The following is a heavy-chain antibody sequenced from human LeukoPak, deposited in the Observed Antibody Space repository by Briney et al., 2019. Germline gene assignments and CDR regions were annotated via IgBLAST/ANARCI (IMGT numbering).Heavy chain of an antibody. CDR3: ARGYGVVVPAAMVNYGMDV. D-gene: IGHD2-2*01. J-gene: IGHJ6*04. V-gene: IGHV4-34*01. CDR2: INHSGST. CDR1: GGSFSGYY. Sequence: PSETLSLTCAVYGGSFSGYYWSWIRQPPGKGLEWIGEINHSGSTNYNPSLKSRVTISVDTSKNQFSLKLSSVTAADTAVYYCARGYGVVVPAAMVNYGMDVWGKGTTVTVSS.